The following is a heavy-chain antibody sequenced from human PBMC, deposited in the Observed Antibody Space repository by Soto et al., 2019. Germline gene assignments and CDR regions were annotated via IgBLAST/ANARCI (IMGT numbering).Heavy chain of an antibody. CDR3: ARARVTTFGVSVFDY. J-gene: IGHJ4*02. CDR1: GFTFSSNQ. D-gene: IGHD3-3*01. Sequence: EVQLVESGGGLVQPGGSLRLSCAASGFTFSSNQMNWVRQAPGKGLEWVSYITSSGSTTYYADSVKGRFTISRDNAKNSLYLQMTSLRAEDTAVYYCARARVTTFGVSVFDYWGQGSLVTVSS. CDR2: ITSSGSTT. V-gene: IGHV3-48*03.